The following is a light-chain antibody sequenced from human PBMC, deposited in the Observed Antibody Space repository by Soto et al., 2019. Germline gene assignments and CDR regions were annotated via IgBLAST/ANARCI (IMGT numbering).Light chain of an antibody. J-gene: IGKJ5*01. Sequence: IVLTQSPGTLSLSPWERGTLSCRASQRFGSSNLAWYQQKSGQAPRLLIYSTSSRATGVPARFSGTGSETDFTLTISGLQSEDSAVYFCQQYNNWPFSFGQGTRLEIK. CDR1: QRFGSSN. V-gene: IGKV3-15*01. CDR2: STS. CDR3: QQYNNWPFS.